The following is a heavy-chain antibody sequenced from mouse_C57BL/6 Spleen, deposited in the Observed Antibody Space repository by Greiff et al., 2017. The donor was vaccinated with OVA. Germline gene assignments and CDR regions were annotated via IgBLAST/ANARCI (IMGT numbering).Heavy chain of an antibody. D-gene: IGHD1-1*02. CDR3: ARLLGGYYGMDY. J-gene: IGHJ4*01. Sequence: EVMLVASGGGLVKPGGSLKLSCAASGFTFSDYGMHWVRQAPEKGLEWVAYLSSGSSTIYYADTVKGRFTISRDNAKNTLFLQMTSLRSEDTAMYYCARLLGGYYGMDYWGQGTSVTVSS. V-gene: IGHV5-17*01. CDR1: GFTFSDYG. CDR2: LSSGSSTI.